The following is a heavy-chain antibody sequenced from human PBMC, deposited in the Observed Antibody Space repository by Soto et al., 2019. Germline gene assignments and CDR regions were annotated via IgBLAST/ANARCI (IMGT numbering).Heavy chain of an antibody. J-gene: IGHJ4*02. CDR2: IWYDGSNK. D-gene: IGHD1-26*01. V-gene: IGHV3-33*01. CDR3: ARDRGSSSRLDY. CDR1: GFTFSSYG. Sequence: GGALRLSWAASGFTFSSYGMHWVRQAPGKGLEWVAVIWYDGSNKYYADSVKGRFTISRDNSKNTLYLQMNSLRAEDTAVYYCARDRGSSSRLDYWGQGTLVTVSS.